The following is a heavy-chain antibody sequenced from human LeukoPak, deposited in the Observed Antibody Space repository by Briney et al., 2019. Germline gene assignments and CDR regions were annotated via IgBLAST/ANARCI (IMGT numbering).Heavy chain of an antibody. CDR3: TRPRYCSSTSYSDMDV. Sequence: GGALKHSCVPSRFTLSGSAMHTVRQPCGKGGAGVGRIRSKANSYATAYAASVKGRFTISRDDSKNTAYLQMNSLKTEDTAVYYCTRPRYCSSTSYSDMDVGGQGTTVSVSS. CDR1: RFTLSGSA. D-gene: IGHD2-2*01. J-gene: IGHJ6*02. CDR2: IRSKANSYAT. V-gene: IGHV3-73*01.